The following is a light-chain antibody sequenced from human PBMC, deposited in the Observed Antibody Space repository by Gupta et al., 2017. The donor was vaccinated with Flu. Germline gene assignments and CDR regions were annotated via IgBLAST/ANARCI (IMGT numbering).Light chain of an antibody. Sequence: VTLGQPASISCRSSQRRVHSDGNTYLHWFQQRPGQSPRRLIYKGSNRDSGVPDRVSGSGSGTDFTLKISGVEAEDVGVYYCRQGIYCPYTFGQGTKMEIK. CDR2: KGS. V-gene: IGKV2-30*02. J-gene: IGKJ2*01. CDR1: QRRVHSDGNTY. CDR3: RQGIYCPYT.